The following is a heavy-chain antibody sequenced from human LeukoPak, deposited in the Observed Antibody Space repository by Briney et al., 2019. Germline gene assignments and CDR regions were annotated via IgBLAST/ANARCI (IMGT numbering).Heavy chain of an antibody. CDR2: IYYSGST. CDR3: ASGYSSSWYYY. Sequence: SETLSLTCTVPGGSISSYYWSWIRQPPGKGLEWIGYIYYSGSTNYNPSLKSRVTISVDTSKNQFSLKLSSVTAADTAVYYCASGYSSSWYYYWGQGTLVTVSS. CDR1: GGSISSYY. D-gene: IGHD6-13*01. J-gene: IGHJ4*02. V-gene: IGHV4-59*01.